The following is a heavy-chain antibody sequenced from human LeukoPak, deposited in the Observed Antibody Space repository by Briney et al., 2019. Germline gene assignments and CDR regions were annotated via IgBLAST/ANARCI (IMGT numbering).Heavy chain of an antibody. Sequence: PSGTLSLTCAVSGGSISSSNWWSWVRQPPGKGLEWIGEIYHSGSTNYNPSLKSRVTISVDKSKNQFSLKLSSVTAADTAVYYCARGDTIAAAGTTYNWFDPWGQGILVTVSS. J-gene: IGHJ5*02. V-gene: IGHV4-4*02. CDR1: GGSISSSNW. CDR3: ARGDTIAAAGTTYNWFDP. CDR2: IYHSGST. D-gene: IGHD6-13*01.